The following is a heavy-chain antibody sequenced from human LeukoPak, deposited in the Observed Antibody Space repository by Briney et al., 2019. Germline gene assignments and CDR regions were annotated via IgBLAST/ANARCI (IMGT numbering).Heavy chain of an antibody. CDR3: ARRRDGYNYVGTDY. CDR2: IYPGDSDT. Sequence: GESLKISCKGSGYNFTNYWIGWGRQMPGKGLEWMGIIYPGDSDTTYSPSFQCQGTISADKSISTAYLQWSSLKASDTAMYYCARRRDGYNYVGTDYWGQGTLVTVSS. J-gene: IGHJ4*02. D-gene: IGHD5-24*01. CDR1: GYNFTNYW. V-gene: IGHV5-51*01.